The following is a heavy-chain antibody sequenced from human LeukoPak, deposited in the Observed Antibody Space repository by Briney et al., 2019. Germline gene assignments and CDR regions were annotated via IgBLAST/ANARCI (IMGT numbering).Heavy chain of an antibody. Sequence: ESLKISCKGSGYSINNYWIGWVRQMPGKGLEWMGIIYPADSDIRYSPSFQGQVTISADKSISTAYLQWSSLKASDTAMYYCARQEYCSGGSCYTWFDPWGQGTLVTVSS. CDR3: ARQEYCSGGSCYTWFDP. CDR2: IYPADSDI. V-gene: IGHV5-51*01. J-gene: IGHJ5*02. CDR1: GYSINNYW. D-gene: IGHD2-15*01.